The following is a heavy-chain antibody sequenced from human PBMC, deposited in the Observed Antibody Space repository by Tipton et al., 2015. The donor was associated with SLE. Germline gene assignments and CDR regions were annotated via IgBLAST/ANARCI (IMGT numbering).Heavy chain of an antibody. CDR1: GGSFNGYY. D-gene: IGHD3-10*01. CDR3: ARGTGRYLTTLVRGVDGGYFDS. CDR2: INYSGSP. V-gene: IGHV4-34*01. Sequence: TLSLTCAVYGGSFNGYYWSWIRQPPGKGLEWIGEINYSGSPNRNPSLKSRVTLSVDTSKNQFSLRLSSVTAADTAMFYCARGTGRYLTTLVRGVDGGYFDSWSQGTLVTVSS. J-gene: IGHJ4*02.